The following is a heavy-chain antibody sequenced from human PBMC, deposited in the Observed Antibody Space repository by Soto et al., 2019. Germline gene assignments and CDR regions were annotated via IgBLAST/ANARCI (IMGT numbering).Heavy chain of an antibody. V-gene: IGHV4-30-4*01. CDR2: IDHSGNA. J-gene: IGHJ4*02. D-gene: IGHD7-27*01. CDR1: AGSIRSGDYY. Sequence: QVQLQESGPGLVKPSQTLSLTCTVSAGSIRSGDYYWTWIRQPPGKGLEWIGYIDHSGNAYYNPSLKSRATISIDTSNNQFSLKMTSVTAADTAVYYCAGELGTFYFDHWGQGTLVTVSS. CDR3: AGELGTFYFDH.